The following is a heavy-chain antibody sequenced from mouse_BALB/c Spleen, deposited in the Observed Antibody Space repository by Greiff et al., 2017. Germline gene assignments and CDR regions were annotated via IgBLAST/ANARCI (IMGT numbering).Heavy chain of an antibody. J-gene: IGHJ4*01. CDR1: GFTFSSFG. Sequence: EVQVVESGGGLVQPGGSRKLSCAASGFTFSSFGMHWVRQAPEKGLEWVAYISSGSSTIYYADTVKGRFTISRDNPKNTLFLQMTSLRSEDTAMYYCARRVTTAPMDDWGQGTSVTVSS. D-gene: IGHD1-2*01. CDR3: ARRVTTAPMDD. V-gene: IGHV5-17*02. CDR2: ISSGSSTI.